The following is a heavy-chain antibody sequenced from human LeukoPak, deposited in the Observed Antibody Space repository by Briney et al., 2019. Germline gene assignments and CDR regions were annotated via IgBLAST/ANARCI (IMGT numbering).Heavy chain of an antibody. V-gene: IGHV4-39*07. CDR3: ARDTVVVPAAFDY. D-gene: IGHD2-2*01. Sequence: SETLSLTCTVSGGSISSSSYYWGWIRQSPGKGLEWIGSIYYSGSTYYNPSLKSRVTISVDTSKNQFSLKLSSVTAADTAVYYCARDTVVVPAAFDYWGQGTLVTVSS. CDR2: IYYSGST. J-gene: IGHJ4*02. CDR1: GGSISSSSYY.